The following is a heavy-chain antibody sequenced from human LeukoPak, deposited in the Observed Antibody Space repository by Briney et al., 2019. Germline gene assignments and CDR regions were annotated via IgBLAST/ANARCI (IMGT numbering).Heavy chain of an antibody. CDR2: ISSSGGST. CDR3: AKGLESSIWYTLIDY. J-gene: IGHJ4*02. V-gene: IGHV3-23*01. Sequence: PGGSLRLSCAASGFTFSNFAMRWVSHAPGEGLEWDSAISSSGGSTYYADFVKGRITVSRDNSKNTMYLQMSSLRAEDTAVYYCAKGLESSIWYTLIDYWGQGTLVTVSS. D-gene: IGHD6-13*01. CDR1: GFTFSNFA.